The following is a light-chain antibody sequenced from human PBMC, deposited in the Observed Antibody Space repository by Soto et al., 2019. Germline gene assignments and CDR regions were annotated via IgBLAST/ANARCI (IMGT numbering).Light chain of an antibody. CDR2: WAS. V-gene: IGKV4-1*01. J-gene: IGKJ2*01. CDR1: QSVLYSSNNENY. Sequence: DIVMTQSPDSLAVSLGERATINCKSSQSVLYSSNNENYLAWYQQKPGQPPKLLIYWASTRESGVPDRFSGSGSGTDFTLTISSLQAEDVAVYYCQQYYSTPYTFGQGTKLELK. CDR3: QQYYSTPYT.